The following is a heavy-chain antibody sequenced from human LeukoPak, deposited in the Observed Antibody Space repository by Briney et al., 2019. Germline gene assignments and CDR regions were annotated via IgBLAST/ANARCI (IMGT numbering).Heavy chain of an antibody. V-gene: IGHV4-39*07. Sequence: SETLSLTCTVSGGSISSSTYYWGWIRQPPGKGLEWIGNIYYSGSTYYNPSLKSRVTISVDTSKNQFSLKLSSVTAADTAVYYCARDVRGGHDYWGQGTLVTVSS. CDR1: GGSISSSTYY. CDR2: IYYSGST. D-gene: IGHD3-16*01. CDR3: ARDVRGGHDY. J-gene: IGHJ4*02.